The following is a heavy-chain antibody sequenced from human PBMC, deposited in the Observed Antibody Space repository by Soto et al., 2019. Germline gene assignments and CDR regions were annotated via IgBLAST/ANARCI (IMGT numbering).Heavy chain of an antibody. CDR1: GYSFTSYW. J-gene: IGHJ4*02. Sequence: GESLKISCKGSGYSFTSYWIGWVRQMPGKGLEWMGIIYPGDSDTRYSPSFQGQVTISADKSISTAYLQWSSLKASDTAMYYCARQGRYCSGGSCYSSYFDYWGQGTLVTVSS. CDR3: ARQGRYCSGGSCYSSYFDY. D-gene: IGHD2-15*01. V-gene: IGHV5-51*01. CDR2: IYPGDSDT.